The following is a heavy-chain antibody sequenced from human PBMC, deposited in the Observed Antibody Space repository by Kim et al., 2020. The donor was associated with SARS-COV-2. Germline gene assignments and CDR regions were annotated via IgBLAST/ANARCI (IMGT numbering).Heavy chain of an antibody. CDR2: VSGSGDLR. CDR3: AKDPEPKYDFWSGYYYFAV. Sequence: GGSLRLSCAASGFSFSNYGLSWVRQAPGKGLEWVSDVSGSGDLRYYADSVKGRFTISRDNSQNTLYLQMNSLSAEDTAVYYCAKDPEPKYDFWSGYYYFAVGSPGTVVTVSS. CDR1: GFSFSNYG. V-gene: IGHV3-23*01. D-gene: IGHD3-3*01. J-gene: IGHJ4*02.